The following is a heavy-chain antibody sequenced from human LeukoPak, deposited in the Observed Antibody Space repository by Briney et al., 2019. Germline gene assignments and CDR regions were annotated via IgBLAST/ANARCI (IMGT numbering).Heavy chain of an antibody. J-gene: IGHJ4*02. CDR2: ISYDGSNK. Sequence: PGGSLRLSCAASGFTFSSYAMHWVRQAPGKGLEWVAVISYDGSNKYYADSVKGRFTISRGNSKNTLYLQMNSLRAEDTAVYYCARDSVELTAMVTCLDYWGQGTLVTVSS. CDR3: ARDSVELTAMVTCLDY. V-gene: IGHV3-30-3*01. CDR1: GFTFSSYA. D-gene: IGHD5-18*01.